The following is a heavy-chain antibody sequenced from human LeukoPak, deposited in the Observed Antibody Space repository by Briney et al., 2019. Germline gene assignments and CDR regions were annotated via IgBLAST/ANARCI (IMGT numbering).Heavy chain of an antibody. D-gene: IGHD5/OR15-5a*01. CDR2: IKTKIDGETV. CDR1: GFTFSNAW. V-gene: IGHV3-15*01. Sequence: KPGGSLRLSCAASGFTFSNAWMRWVRQAPGKGLEWVGRIKTKIDGETVDYAAPVRRRFTISRDDSKNMLYLEMNSLKTEDTAVYYCGSTRGNYGGQGILVTVSS. CDR3: GSTRGNY. J-gene: IGHJ4*02.